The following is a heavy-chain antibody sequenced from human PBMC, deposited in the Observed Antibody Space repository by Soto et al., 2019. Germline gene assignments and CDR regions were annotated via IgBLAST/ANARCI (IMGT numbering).Heavy chain of an antibody. CDR1: GGSISSSSYY. CDR3: ARHTAAQIFDY. V-gene: IGHV4-39*01. D-gene: IGHD6-6*01. Sequence: SETLSLTCTVSGGSISSSSYYWGWIRQPPGKGLEWIGSIYYSGSTYYNPSLKSRVTISVDTSKNQFSLKLSSVTAADTAVYYCARHTAAQIFDYWGQGTLVTVSS. CDR2: IYYSGST. J-gene: IGHJ4*02.